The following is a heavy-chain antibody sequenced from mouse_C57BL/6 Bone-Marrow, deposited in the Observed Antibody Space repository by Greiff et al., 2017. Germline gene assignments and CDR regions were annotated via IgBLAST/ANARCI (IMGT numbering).Heavy chain of an antibody. D-gene: IGHD2-10*02. CDR1: GYSITSGYY. CDR2: ISYDGSN. CDR3: ARSLVWFAY. J-gene: IGHJ3*01. Sequence: DVKLQESGPGLVKPSPSLSLTCSVTGYSITSGYYWNWIRQFPGNKLEWMGYISYDGSNNYNPSLKNRISITRDTSKNQFFLKLNSVTTEDTATYYCARSLVWFAYWGQGTLVTVSA. V-gene: IGHV3-6*01.